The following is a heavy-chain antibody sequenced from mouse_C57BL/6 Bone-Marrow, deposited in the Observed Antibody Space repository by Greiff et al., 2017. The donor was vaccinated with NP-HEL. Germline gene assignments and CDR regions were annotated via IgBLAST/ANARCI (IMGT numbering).Heavy chain of an antibody. V-gene: IGHV14-4*01. CDR3: TTTRPYLYYAFAY. CDR1: GFNIKDDY. D-gene: IGHD2-1*01. CDR2: IDPENGDT. Sequence: EVKLQQSGAELVRPGASVKLSCTASGFNIKDDYMHWVKQRPEQGLEWIGWIDPENGDTEYASKFQGKATITADTSSNTAYLQLSSLPSEDTAVYYCTTTRPYLYYAFAYWGQGTLVTVSA. J-gene: IGHJ3*01.